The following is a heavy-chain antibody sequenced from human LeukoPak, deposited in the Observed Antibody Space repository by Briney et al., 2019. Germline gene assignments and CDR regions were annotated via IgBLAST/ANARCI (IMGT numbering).Heavy chain of an antibody. J-gene: IGHJ6*03. Sequence: PSETLSLTCAVYGGSFSGYYWSWIRQPPGKGLEWIGEINHSGSTNYNPSLKSRVTISVDTSKNQFSLKLSSVTAADTAVYYCARAITPLPPIALVVVAATRDYYYYYMDVWGKGTTVTVSS. V-gene: IGHV4-34*01. CDR2: INHSGST. CDR3: ARAITPLPPIALVVVAATRDYYYYYMDV. CDR1: GGSFSGYY. D-gene: IGHD2-15*01.